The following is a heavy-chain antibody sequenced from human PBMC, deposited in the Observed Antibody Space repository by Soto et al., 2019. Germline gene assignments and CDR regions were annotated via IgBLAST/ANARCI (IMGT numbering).Heavy chain of an antibody. CDR2: IIPISGTA. D-gene: IGHD6-13*01. CDR3: GRKGSIWTGYFDY. V-gene: IGHV1-69*01. J-gene: IGHJ4*02. Sequence: QVQLVQSGAEVKKPGSSVKVSCKASGGTFSSYAISWVRQAPGQGLEWMGGIIPISGTANHAQKFQGSVTITADECTSTAYIELSSLRSEDTAVYYCGRKGSIWTGYFDYWGQGTLVTVAS. CDR1: GGTFSSYA.